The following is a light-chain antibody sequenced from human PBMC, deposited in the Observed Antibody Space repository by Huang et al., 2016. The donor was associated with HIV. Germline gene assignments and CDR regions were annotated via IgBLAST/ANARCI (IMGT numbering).Light chain of an antibody. J-gene: IGKJ4*01. Sequence: EMVLLQSSATLSFSPWERATVSCGASQSVYSKLAWYQHKPGPAPRLPIYDSASRATGIPDRFSCSGSGTDFTLTISRLEPEDCAVYYCQQYGSSPLTFGGGTKVEIK. CDR2: DSA. CDR3: QQYGSSPLT. V-gene: IGKV3D-20*01. CDR1: QSVYSK.